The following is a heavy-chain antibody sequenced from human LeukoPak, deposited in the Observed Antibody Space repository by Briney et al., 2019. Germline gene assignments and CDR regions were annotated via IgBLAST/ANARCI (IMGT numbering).Heavy chain of an antibody. CDR2: ITSDGYI. CDR1: GFTFTDYN. D-gene: IGHD1-1*01. CDR3: SRSEPMTTGDY. V-gene: IGHV3-69-1*01. Sequence: PGGSLRLSCTASGFTFTDYNINWVRQAPGKGLEWVSSITSDGYIYSTESRRGRFTISRDNTKNSVFLRMNDLRADDTAAYYCSRSEPMTTGDYWGQGTLVTVSS. J-gene: IGHJ4*02.